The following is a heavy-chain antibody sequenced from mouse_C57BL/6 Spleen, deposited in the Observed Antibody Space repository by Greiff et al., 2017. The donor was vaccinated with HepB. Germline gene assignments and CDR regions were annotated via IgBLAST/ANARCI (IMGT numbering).Heavy chain of an antibody. V-gene: IGHV1-80*01. CDR3: ARDFYGSSPMDY. D-gene: IGHD1-1*01. J-gene: IGHJ4*01. Sequence: QVQLQQSGAELVKPGASVKISCKASGYAFSSYWMNWVKQRPGKGLEWIGQIYPGDGDTNYNGKFKGKATLTADKSSSTAYMQLSSLTSEDSAVYFCARDFYGSSPMDYWGQGTSVTVSS. CDR2: IYPGDGDT. CDR1: GYAFSSYW.